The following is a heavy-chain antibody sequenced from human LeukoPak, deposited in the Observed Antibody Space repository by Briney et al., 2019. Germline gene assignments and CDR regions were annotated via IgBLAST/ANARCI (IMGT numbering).Heavy chain of an antibody. CDR3: AKDRGYCTNGVCFIDY. V-gene: IGHV3-23*01. CDR2: ISGSGGST. Sequence: GGSLRLSCAASGFTVSSNYVSWVRQAPGKGLEWVSAISGSGGSTYYADSVKGRFTISRDNSKNTLYLQMNSLRAEDTAVYYCAKDRGYCTNGVCFIDYWGQGTLVTVSS. CDR1: GFTVSSNY. D-gene: IGHD2-8*01. J-gene: IGHJ4*02.